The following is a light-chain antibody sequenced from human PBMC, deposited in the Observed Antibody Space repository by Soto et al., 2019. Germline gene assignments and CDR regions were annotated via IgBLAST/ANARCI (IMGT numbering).Light chain of an antibody. V-gene: IGLV2-14*01. CDR2: EVS. CDR3: SSYTSSSTQV. CDR1: SSDLGGYNY. J-gene: IGLJ1*01. Sequence: QSVLTQPASVSGSPGQSITISCTGTSSDLGGYNYVSWYQHHPGKAPKLMIYEVSNRPSGASNRFSGSKSGHTASLTISGLQAEDEADYYCSSYTSSSTQVFGNGTKVTVL.